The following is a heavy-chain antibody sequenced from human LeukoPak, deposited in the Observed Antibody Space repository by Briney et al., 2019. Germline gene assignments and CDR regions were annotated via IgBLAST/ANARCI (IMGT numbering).Heavy chain of an antibody. CDR2: ISSSGSTI. D-gene: IGHD3-10*01. CDR3: ARVEDGYYGSGSYRGDAFDI. V-gene: IGHV3-48*03. Sequence: TGGSLRLSCAASGFTLSSYEMNWVRQAPGKGLEWVSYISSSGSTIYYADSVKGRFTISRDNAKNSLYLQMNSLRAEDTAVYYCARVEDGYYGSGSYRGDAFDIWGQGTIVTVSS. J-gene: IGHJ3*02. CDR1: GFTLSSYE.